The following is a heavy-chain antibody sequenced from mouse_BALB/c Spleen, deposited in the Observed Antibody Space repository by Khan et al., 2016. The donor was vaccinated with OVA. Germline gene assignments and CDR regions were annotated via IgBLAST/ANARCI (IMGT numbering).Heavy chain of an antibody. D-gene: IGHD2-13*01. CDR1: GFTFSDYY. Sequence: EVELVESGGGLVQPGGSLKLSCATSGFTFSDYYMYWVRQTPEKRLEWVAYISNRGSTTYYSDTVWGRFTISRDNAKNTLYLQLSRLTSEDTGMYYYARDGDDGDLAYWGQGTLVTVSA. CDR3: ARDGDDGDLAY. J-gene: IGHJ3*01. V-gene: IGHV5-12*02. CDR2: ISNRGSTT.